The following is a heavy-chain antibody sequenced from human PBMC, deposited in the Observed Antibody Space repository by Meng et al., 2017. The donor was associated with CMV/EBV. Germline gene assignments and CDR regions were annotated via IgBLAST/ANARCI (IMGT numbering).Heavy chain of an antibody. CDR3: ARVAIFGVALDY. CDR2: ISYDGSNK. V-gene: IGHV3-30-3*01. CDR1: GFTFSSYA. D-gene: IGHD3-3*01. J-gene: IGHJ4*02. Sequence: GESLKISCAASGFTFSSYAMHWVRQAPGKGLEGVAVISYDGSNKYYADSVKGRFTISRDNSKNTLYLQMNSLRAEDTAVYYCARVAIFGVALDYWGQGTLVTVSS.